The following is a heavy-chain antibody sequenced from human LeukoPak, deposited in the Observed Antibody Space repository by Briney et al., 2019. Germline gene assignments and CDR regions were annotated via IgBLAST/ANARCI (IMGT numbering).Heavy chain of an antibody. Sequence: SETLSLTCTVSGGSISSYYWSWIRQPPGKGLEWIGYIYYSGSTNYNPSLKSRVTISVDTSKNQFSLKLSSVTAADTAVYYCARLTLKTTYSLKYYYYGMDVWGQGTTVTVSS. V-gene: IGHV4-59*08. J-gene: IGHJ6*02. D-gene: IGHD3-16*01. CDR3: ARLTLKTTYSLKYYYYGMDV. CDR2: IYYSGST. CDR1: GGSISSYY.